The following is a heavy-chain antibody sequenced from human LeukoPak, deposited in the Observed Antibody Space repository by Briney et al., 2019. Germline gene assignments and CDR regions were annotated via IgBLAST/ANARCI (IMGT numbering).Heavy chain of an antibody. Sequence: ASVKVSCKASGGTFSSYAISWVRQAPGQGLEWMGGIIPILGIANYAQKFQGRVTITADKSTSTAYMELSSLRSEDTAVYYCALSYGPQYYFDYWGQGTLVTVSS. D-gene: IGHD5-18*01. CDR2: IIPILGIA. CDR3: ALSYGPQYYFDY. CDR1: GGTFSSYA. V-gene: IGHV1-69*04. J-gene: IGHJ4*02.